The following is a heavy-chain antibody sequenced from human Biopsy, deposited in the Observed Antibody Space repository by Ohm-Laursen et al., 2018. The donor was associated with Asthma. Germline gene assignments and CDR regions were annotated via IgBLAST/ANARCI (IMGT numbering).Heavy chain of an antibody. CDR1: GGAISSDGYT. D-gene: IGHD2-2*01. J-gene: IGHJ6*02. Sequence: SQTLSLTCAVSGGAISSDGYTWTWIRQPPGKGLEWIGYIYHKGTTYYNPSLKSRVTMSMDMSRNQFSLNLTSVTAADTAVYYCARVVGGYCSSTSCYGGYYYGMDVWGQGTTVTVSS. V-gene: IGHV4-30-2*01. CDR2: IYHKGTT. CDR3: ARVVGGYCSSTSCYGGYYYGMDV.